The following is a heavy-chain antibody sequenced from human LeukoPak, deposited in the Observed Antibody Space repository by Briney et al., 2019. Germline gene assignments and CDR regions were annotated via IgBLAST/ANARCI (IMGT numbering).Heavy chain of an antibody. Sequence: ASVKVSCKASGYPFSNHGITWVRQAPGQGLEWMGWISCYNGDTHYAQKFQGRVTMTTDKPTSTAYMELRSLRSDDTAMYYCARSTTVADFDYWGQGTLVTVS. J-gene: IGHJ4*02. CDR2: ISCYNGDT. D-gene: IGHD4-23*01. CDR1: GYPFSNHG. V-gene: IGHV1-18*01. CDR3: ARSTTVADFDY.